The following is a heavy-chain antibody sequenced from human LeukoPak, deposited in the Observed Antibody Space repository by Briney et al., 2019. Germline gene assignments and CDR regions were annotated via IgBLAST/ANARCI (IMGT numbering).Heavy chain of an antibody. Sequence: ASVEVSCKAAGYTFTSYDINWVRQATGQRLEWMGWMNPNSGNTGYAQKFQGRVTIPRNTSISTAYMELSSLRSEDTAVYYCARDYSSGWYEFDPWGQGTLVTVSS. V-gene: IGHV1-8*03. J-gene: IGHJ5*02. CDR2: MNPNSGNT. CDR3: ARDYSSGWYEFDP. CDR1: GYTFTSYD. D-gene: IGHD6-19*01.